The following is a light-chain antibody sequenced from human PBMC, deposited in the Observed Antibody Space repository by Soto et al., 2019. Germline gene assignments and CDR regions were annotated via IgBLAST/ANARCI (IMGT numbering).Light chain of an antibody. CDR3: QQYNRYSLT. J-gene: IGKJ4*01. Sequence: DIQMTQSPSTLSASVGDRVTITCRASQSISSWLAWYQQKPGKAPKLLIYDASSLESGVPSRFSGSGSDTEFTLTINNLQPDDCATYHCQQYNRYSLTFGGGTQVEIK. CDR2: DAS. CDR1: QSISSW. V-gene: IGKV1-5*01.